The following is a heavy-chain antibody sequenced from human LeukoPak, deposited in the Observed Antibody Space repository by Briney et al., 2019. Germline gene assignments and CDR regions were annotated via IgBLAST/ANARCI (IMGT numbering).Heavy chain of an antibody. CDR3: ARGKSEMATTDESYNWFDP. V-gene: IGHV1-3*01. D-gene: IGHD5-24*01. Sequence: ASVKVSCKASGYTFTSYAMHWVRQAPGQRLEWMGWINAGNGNTKYSQKFQGRVTITRDTSASTAYMELSSLRSEDTAVYYCARGKSEMATTDESYNWFDPWGQGTLVTVSS. CDR2: INAGNGNT. CDR1: GYTFTSYA. J-gene: IGHJ5*02.